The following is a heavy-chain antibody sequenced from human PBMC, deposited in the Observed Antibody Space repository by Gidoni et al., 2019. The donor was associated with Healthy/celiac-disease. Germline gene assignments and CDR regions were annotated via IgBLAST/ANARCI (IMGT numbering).Heavy chain of an antibody. CDR2: IYHSGST. D-gene: IGHD3-10*01. CDR1: GYSSSSGYY. J-gene: IGHJ6*02. V-gene: IGHV4-38-2*01. CDR3: ARAGSR. Sequence: QVQLQEPGPGLVKPSVTLSLTCAVSGYSSSSGYYWGWIRQPPGKGLEWIGSIYHSGSTYYNPSLKSRVTISVDTSKNQFSLKLSSVTAAYTAVYYCARAGSRWGQGTTVTVSS.